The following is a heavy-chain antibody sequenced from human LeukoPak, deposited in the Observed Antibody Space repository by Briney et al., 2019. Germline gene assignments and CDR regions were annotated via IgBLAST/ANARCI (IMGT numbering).Heavy chain of an antibody. D-gene: IGHD3-22*01. CDR3: AKDLPVATTTPMGYYYGMDV. J-gene: IGHJ6*02. V-gene: IGHV3-30-3*01. CDR1: GFTFSSYA. Sequence: GGSLRLSCAASGFTFSSYAIHWVRQAPGKGLEWVAVISYDGSNKYYADSVKGRFTISRDNAKNSLYLQMNSLRAEDTALYYCAKDLPVATTTPMGYYYGMDVWGQGTTVTVSS. CDR2: ISYDGSNK.